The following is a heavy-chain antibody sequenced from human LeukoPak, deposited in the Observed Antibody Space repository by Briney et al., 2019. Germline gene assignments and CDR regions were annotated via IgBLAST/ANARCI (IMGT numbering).Heavy chain of an antibody. CDR2: INPSGGST. J-gene: IGHJ3*02. D-gene: IGHD3-9*01. Sequence: ASVKVSCKASGYTFTSYYMHWVRQAPGQGLEWMGIINPSGGSTSYAQKFQGRVTMTRDTSTSTVYMELSSLRSEDTAVYYCARMYYDILTGYYDAFDIWGQGTMVTVSS. V-gene: IGHV1-46*01. CDR1: GYTFTSYY. CDR3: ARMYYDILTGYYDAFDI.